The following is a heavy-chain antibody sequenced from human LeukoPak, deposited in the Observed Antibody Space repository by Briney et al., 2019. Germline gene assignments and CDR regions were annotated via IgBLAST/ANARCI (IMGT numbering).Heavy chain of an antibody. Sequence: GGSLRLSCAASGFTFSSYWMSWVRQAPGKGLEWVANIKQDGSEKYYVDSVRGRFTISRDNAKNSLYLQMNSLRAEDTAVYYCARGGRVTIFGVVFMKAYYFDYWGQGTLVTVSS. V-gene: IGHV3-7*01. CDR2: IKQDGSEK. CDR1: GFTFSSYW. D-gene: IGHD3-3*01. J-gene: IGHJ4*02. CDR3: ARGGRVTIFGVVFMKAYYFDY.